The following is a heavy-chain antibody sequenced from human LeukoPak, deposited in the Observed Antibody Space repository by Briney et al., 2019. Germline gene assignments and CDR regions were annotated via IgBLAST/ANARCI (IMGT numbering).Heavy chain of an antibody. CDR2: ISSSSSTI. CDR1: GFTFSSYS. Sequence: PGGSLRLSCAASGFTFSSYSMNWVRQAPGKGLEWVSYISSSSSTIYYADSVKGRFTISRDNAKNSLYLQMNSLRAEDTAVYYCARDVYCSGGSCYSRAYWYFDLWGRGTLVTVSS. V-gene: IGHV3-48*04. J-gene: IGHJ2*01. CDR3: ARDVYCSGGSCYSRAYWYFDL. D-gene: IGHD2-15*01.